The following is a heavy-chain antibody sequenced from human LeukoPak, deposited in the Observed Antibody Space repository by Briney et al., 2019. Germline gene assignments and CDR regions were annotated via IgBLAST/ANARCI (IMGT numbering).Heavy chain of an antibody. V-gene: IGHV3-23*01. CDR2: ISGSGGST. D-gene: IGHD2-15*01. Sequence: GGSLRLSCAASGFTLSSYAMNWARQAPGKGLEWVSAISGSGGSTYYADSVKGRFTISRDNSKNTLYLQMNSLRAEDTAVYYCARTRVVAASDWFDPWGQGTLVTVSS. CDR3: ARTRVVAASDWFDP. J-gene: IGHJ5*02. CDR1: GFTLSSYA.